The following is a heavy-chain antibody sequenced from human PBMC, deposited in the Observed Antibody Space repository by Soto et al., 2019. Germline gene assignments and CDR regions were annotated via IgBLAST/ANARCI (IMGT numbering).Heavy chain of an antibody. J-gene: IGHJ4*02. CDR3: ARVERVIAARLYYFDY. CDR1: GYTFTSYG. CDR2: ISAYNGNT. D-gene: IGHD6-6*01. Sequence: ASVKVSCKASGYTFTSYGISWVRQAPGQGLEWMGWISAYNGNTNYAQKLQGRVTMTTDTSTSTAYMELRSLRSDDTAVYYCARVERVIAARLYYFDYWGQGTLVTVSS. V-gene: IGHV1-18*04.